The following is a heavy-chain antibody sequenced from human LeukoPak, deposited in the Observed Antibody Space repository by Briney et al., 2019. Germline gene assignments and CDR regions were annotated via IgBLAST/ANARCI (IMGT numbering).Heavy chain of an antibody. CDR2: INHSGST. D-gene: IGHD3-22*01. Sequence: PSETLSLTCAVYGGSFSGYYWSWIRQPPGKGLEWIGEINHSGSTNYNPSLKSRVTISVDTSKNQFSLKLGSVTAADTAVYYCARGLSSSGYYTRPYYFDCWGQGTLVTVSS. CDR1: GGSFSGYY. J-gene: IGHJ4*02. V-gene: IGHV4-34*01. CDR3: ARGLSSSGYYTRPYYFDC.